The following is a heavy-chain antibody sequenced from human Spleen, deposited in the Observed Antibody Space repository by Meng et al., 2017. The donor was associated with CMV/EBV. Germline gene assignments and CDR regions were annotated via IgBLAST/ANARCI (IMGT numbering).Heavy chain of an antibody. V-gene: IGHV3-30-3*01. CDR1: GFTFSSYA. CDR2: ISYDGSNK. CDR3: ARDGLGGTSIDNWFDP. D-gene: IGHD1-26*01. Sequence: GESLKISCAASGFTFSSYAMHWVRQAPGKGLEWVAVISYDGSNKYYADSVKGRFTISRDNSKNTLYLQMNSLRAEDTAVYYCARDGLGGTSIDNWFDPWGQGTLVTVSS. J-gene: IGHJ5*02.